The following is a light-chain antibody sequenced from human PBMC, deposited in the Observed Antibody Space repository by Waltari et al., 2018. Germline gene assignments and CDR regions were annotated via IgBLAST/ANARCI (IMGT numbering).Light chain of an antibody. J-gene: IGKJ1*01. CDR2: XAX. Sequence: XIVMTXSXXXXAVSLGERATINCKSSQSVLYSSNSKHYXAWYQQKPGQPPKLLIYXAXTRESXVPDRXSGSGSGTDFTXXXXSLXAEXXAVYYXQXXXSTPRAXXXXTKVEIK. CDR3: QXXXSTPRA. V-gene: IGKV4-1*01. CDR1: QSVLYSSNSKHY.